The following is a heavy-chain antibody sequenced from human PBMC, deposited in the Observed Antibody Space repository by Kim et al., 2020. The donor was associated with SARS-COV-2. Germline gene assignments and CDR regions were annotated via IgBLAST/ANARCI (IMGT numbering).Heavy chain of an antibody. CDR1: GFTFSSYW. CDR3: ARDGYSGYDYGYGY. Sequence: GGSLRLSCAAYGFTFSSYWMSWVRQAPGKGREWVANIKQDGSEKYYVDSVKGRFTISRDNAKNSLYLQMNSLRAEDTAVYYCARDGYSGYDYGYGYWGQGTLVTVSS. CDR2: IKQDGSEK. V-gene: IGHV3-7*03. J-gene: IGHJ4*02. D-gene: IGHD5-12*01.